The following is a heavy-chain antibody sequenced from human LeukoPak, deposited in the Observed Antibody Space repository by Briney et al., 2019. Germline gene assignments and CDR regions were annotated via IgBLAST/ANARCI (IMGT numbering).Heavy chain of an antibody. CDR2: INSDGSST. V-gene: IGHV3-74*01. CDR1: VFTFRSYW. J-gene: IGHJ4*02. Sequence: PGWSLTLSCAASVFTFRSYWKHWVRQAPGKGLEWASRINSDGSSTSYADSVKGRFTISRDNAKNTLYLQMSSLRAEDAAVYYCATPYSSAWYGLWGQGTLVTVSS. D-gene: IGHD6-19*01. CDR3: ATPYSSAWYGL.